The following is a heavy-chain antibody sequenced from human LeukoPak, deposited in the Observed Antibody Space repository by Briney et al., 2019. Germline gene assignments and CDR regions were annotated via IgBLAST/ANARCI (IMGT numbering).Heavy chain of an antibody. J-gene: IGHJ3*02. V-gene: IGHV3-9*01. Sequence: PGGSLRLSCAVSQFTFEDYAMHWVRQVPGKGLEWVSGITRNSGIIAYADSVKGRFTISRDNANKSLYLHMNSLRPEDTAFYYCAKDILGTTSDAFDIWGQGAMVIVSS. CDR3: AKDILGTTSDAFDI. CDR1: QFTFEDYA. D-gene: IGHD1-7*01. CDR2: ITRNSGII.